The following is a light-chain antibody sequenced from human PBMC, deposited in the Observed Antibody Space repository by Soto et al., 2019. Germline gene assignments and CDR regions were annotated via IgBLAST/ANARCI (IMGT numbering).Light chain of an antibody. Sequence: QSVLTQPPSASVTPGQMVINSCSGSSSKSGSNSVCWYQRVPGAAHEIVNQRNNQRHSGVPDRFSGSKSGTSASLAIGGLRSEDEADYYCAPWDDSLSAVVFGGGT. CDR1: SSKSGSNS. CDR3: APWDDSLSAVV. CDR2: RNN. V-gene: IGLV1-47*01. J-gene: IGLJ3*02.